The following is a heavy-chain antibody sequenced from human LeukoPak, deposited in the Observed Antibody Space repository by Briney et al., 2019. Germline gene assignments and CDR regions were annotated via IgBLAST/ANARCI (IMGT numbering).Heavy chain of an antibody. CDR2: IYTSGST. J-gene: IGHJ5*02. V-gene: IGHV4-4*07. CDR1: GGSISGYF. CDR3: ARVMVVATTLAWLDP. Sequence: SETLSLTCTVSGGSISGYFWNWIRQPAGKGLEWIGRIYTSGSTTYNPSLKSRVTMSVDTAKNQLSLKLSSVTAADTAVYYRARVMVVATTLAWLDPWGQGTLVTVSS. D-gene: IGHD2-15*01.